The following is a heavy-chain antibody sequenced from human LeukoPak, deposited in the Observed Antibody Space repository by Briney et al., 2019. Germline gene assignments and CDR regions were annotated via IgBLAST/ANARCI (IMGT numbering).Heavy chain of an antibody. CDR1: DGSITNYD. J-gene: IGHJ6*02. D-gene: IGHD3-22*01. V-gene: IGHV4-59*01. Sequence: PSETLSLTCTVSDGSITNYDWSWVRQPPGKGLEFIGHVHYSGSTNYNPSLKSRVTISVDTSKNQFSLKLSSVTAADTAVYYCARTYYYDSSGYYRARYYGMDVWGQGTTVTVSS. CDR2: VHYSGST. CDR3: ARTYYYDSSGYYRARYYGMDV.